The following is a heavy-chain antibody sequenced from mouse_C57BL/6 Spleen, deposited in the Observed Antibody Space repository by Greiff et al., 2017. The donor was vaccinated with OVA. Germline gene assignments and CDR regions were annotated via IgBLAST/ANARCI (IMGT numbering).Heavy chain of an antibody. V-gene: IGHV1-61*01. CDR1: GYTFTSYW. D-gene: IGHD1-1*01. J-gene: IGHJ1*03. CDR3: ARSGYYGSRGWYFDV. Sequence: VQLQQPGAELVRPGSSVKLSCKASGYTFTSYWMDWVKQRPGQGLEWIGNIYPSDSETHYNQKFKDKATLTVDKSSSTAYMQLSSLTSEDSAVYYCARSGYYGSRGWYFDVWGTGTTVTVSS. CDR2: IYPSDSET.